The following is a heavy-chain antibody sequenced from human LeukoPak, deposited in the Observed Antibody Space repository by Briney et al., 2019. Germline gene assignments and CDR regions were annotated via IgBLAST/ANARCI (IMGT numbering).Heavy chain of an antibody. CDR1: GYTFTGYY. D-gene: IGHD4-11*01. V-gene: IGHV1-2*02. CDR2: INPNSGGT. CDR3: ARDPRDYSNYGDY. Sequence: ASVKVSCKASGYTFTGYYMHWVRQAPGQGLEWMGWINPNSGGTNYAQKFQGRATMTRDTSISTAYMELSRLRSDDTAVYYCARDPRDYSNYGDYWGQGTLVAVSS. J-gene: IGHJ4*02.